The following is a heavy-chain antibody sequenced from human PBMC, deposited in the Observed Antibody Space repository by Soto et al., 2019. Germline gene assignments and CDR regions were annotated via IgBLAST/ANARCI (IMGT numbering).Heavy chain of an antibody. CDR2: IYPDDSDT. CDR1: GYSFIRYW. D-gene: IGHD2-15*01. V-gene: IGHV5-51*01. CDR3: ARPGLGYCSGGPSCGIDV. Sequence: PGESLKISCKGSGYSFIRYWIGWVRQMPGKGLEWMGIIYPDDSDTRYSPPFQGQVTISADKSISTAYLQWSSLKASDTAMYYCARPGLGYCSGGPSCGIDVWGQGTTVTVSS. J-gene: IGHJ6*02.